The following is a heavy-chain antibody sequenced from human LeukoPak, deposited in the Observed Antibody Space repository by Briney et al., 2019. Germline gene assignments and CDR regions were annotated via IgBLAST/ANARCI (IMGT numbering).Heavy chain of an antibody. J-gene: IGHJ6*02. D-gene: IGHD1-7*01. Sequence: GASVKVSCTASGGTFSSYAISWVRQAPGQGLEWMGRIIPILGIANYAQKFQGRVTITADKSTSTAYMELSSLRSEDTAVYYCARDRTVTGTTDYYGMDVWGQGTTVTVSS. V-gene: IGHV1-69*04. CDR1: GGTFSSYA. CDR3: ARDRTVTGTTDYYGMDV. CDR2: IIPILGIA.